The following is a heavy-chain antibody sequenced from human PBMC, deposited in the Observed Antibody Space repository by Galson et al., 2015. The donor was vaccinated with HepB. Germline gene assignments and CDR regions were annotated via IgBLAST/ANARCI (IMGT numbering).Heavy chain of an antibody. J-gene: IGHJ4*02. CDR3: AKDGGSGLRYLEWVVSGNYFDH. CDR1: GYTFCDHA. V-gene: IGHV3-30*04. D-gene: IGHD3-3*01. CDR2: VSFGGNNI. Sequence: SLRLSCAASGYTFCDHAMHWVRQAPGKGLEWVAVVSFGGNNIYYADSVKGRFTVSRENSKNMLYLQMNSLRLEDTAIYYCAKDGGSGLRYLEWVVSGNYFDHWGQGSLVTVSS.